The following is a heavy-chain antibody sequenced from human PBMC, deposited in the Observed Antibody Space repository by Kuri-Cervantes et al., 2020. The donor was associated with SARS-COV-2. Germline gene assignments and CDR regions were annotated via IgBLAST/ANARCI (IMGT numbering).Heavy chain of an antibody. D-gene: IGHD5-18*01. V-gene: IGHV3-49*03. CDR1: GFTFGDYA. CDR2: IRSKAYGGTT. Sequence: GGSLRLSCTASGFTFGDYAMSWFRQAPGKGLEWVGFIRSKAYGGTTEYAASVKGRFTISRDDSKSIAYLQTNSLKTEDTAVYYCTRDRKLWSPGPLLFDYWGQGTLVTVSS. CDR3: TRDRKLWSPGPLLFDY. J-gene: IGHJ4*02.